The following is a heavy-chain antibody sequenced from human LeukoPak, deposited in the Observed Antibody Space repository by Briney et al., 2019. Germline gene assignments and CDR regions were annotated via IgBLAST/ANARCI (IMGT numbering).Heavy chain of an antibody. D-gene: IGHD5-24*01. CDR1: GFTFSSYG. CDR3: ARDRGEMATIYYFDY. Sequence: GGSLRLSCAASGFTFSSYGMHWVRQAPGKGLEWVAVIWYDGSNKYYADSVKGRLTISRDNSKNTLYLQMNSLRAEDTAVYYCARDRGEMATIYYFDYWGQGTLVTVSS. J-gene: IGHJ4*02. V-gene: IGHV3-33*01. CDR2: IWYDGSNK.